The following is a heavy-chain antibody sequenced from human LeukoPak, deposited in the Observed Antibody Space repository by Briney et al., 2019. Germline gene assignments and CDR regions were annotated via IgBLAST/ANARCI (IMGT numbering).Heavy chain of an antibody. D-gene: IGHD6-13*01. CDR2: INHSGST. CDR3: ARGRQQHLYYYYYGMDV. CDR1: GGSFSGYY. J-gene: IGHJ6*02. Sequence: SETLSLTCAVYGGSFSGYYWGWIRQPPGKGLEWIGEINHSGSTNYNPSLKSRVTISVDTSKNQFSLKLSSVTAADTAVYYCARGRQQHLYYYYYGMDVWGQGTTVTVSS. V-gene: IGHV4-34*01.